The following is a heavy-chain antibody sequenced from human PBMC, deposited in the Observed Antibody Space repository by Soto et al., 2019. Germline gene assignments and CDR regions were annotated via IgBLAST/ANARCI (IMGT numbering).Heavy chain of an antibody. D-gene: IGHD6-25*01. Sequence: EVQLVESGGGWVQPGRCLRLSCTGSGFTLGAYAMSWDRQAPGKGLEWVGSIRSRAYGGTTEYAGSVKGRFTISRDASKSIAYLQMDSLKTEDTAMYFCARYRLAADLSDFDYWGQGTLVTVSS. J-gene: IGHJ4*02. V-gene: IGHV3-49*04. CDR1: GFTLGAYA. CDR2: IRSRAYGGTT. CDR3: ARYRLAADLSDFDY.